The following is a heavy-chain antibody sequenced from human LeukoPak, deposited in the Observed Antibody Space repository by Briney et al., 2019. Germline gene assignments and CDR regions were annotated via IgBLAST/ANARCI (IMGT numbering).Heavy chain of an antibody. CDR2: IYYSGST. CDR1: GFTVSSNS. V-gene: IGHV4-39*01. D-gene: IGHD2-15*01. CDR3: ARRSLGFCSGDSCSNFDS. Sequence: GSLRLSCAASGFTVSSNSMSWVRQPPGKGLEWIGSIYYSGSTFYNPSLKSRVTISVDRSKRQFSLKLRSVTAADTAVYYCARRSLGFCSGDSCSNFDSWGQGTLVTVSS. J-gene: IGHJ4*02.